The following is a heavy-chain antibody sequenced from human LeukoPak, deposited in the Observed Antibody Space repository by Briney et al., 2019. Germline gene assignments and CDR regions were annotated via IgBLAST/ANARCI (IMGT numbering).Heavy chain of an antibody. CDR2: INHSGST. CDR3: ASYYGSGSYYWFDP. J-gene: IGHJ5*02. V-gene: IGHV4-34*01. CDR1: GGSFSGYY. D-gene: IGHD3-10*01. Sequence: SETLSLTCAVYGGSFSGYYWSWIRQPPGKGLEWIGEINHSGSTNYNPSLKSRVTISVDTSKNQFSLKLTSVTAADTAVYYCASYYGSGSYYWFDPWGQGTLVTVSS.